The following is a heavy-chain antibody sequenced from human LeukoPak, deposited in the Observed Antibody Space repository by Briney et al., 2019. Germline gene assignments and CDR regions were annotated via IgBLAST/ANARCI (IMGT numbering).Heavy chain of an antibody. CDR2: FYSGGST. D-gene: IGHD6-13*01. J-gene: IGHJ4*02. CDR1: GDSISGSKYF. CDR3: ARGDTGYSSSWYKGIDY. Sequence: SETLSLTCTVFGDSISGSKYFWGWIRQPPGKGLEWIGNFYSGGSTYYNPSLKRRVAISEDTSGNQFSLKLSSVTAADTAVYYCARGDTGYSSSWYKGIDYWGQGTLVTVSS. V-gene: IGHV4-39*07.